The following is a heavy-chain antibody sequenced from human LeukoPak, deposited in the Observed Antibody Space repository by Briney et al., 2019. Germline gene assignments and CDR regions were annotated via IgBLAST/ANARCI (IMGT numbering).Heavy chain of an antibody. CDR1: GYTFTSYG. Sequence: ASVKVSCKASGYTFTSYGISWVRQAPGQGLEWMGWISAYNGNTNYAQKLQGRVTTTTDTSTSTAYMELRSLRSDDTAVYYCARESSSWSYYYYGMDVWGQGTTVTVSS. D-gene: IGHD6-13*01. J-gene: IGHJ6*02. CDR3: ARESSSWSYYYYGMDV. CDR2: ISAYNGNT. V-gene: IGHV1-18*01.